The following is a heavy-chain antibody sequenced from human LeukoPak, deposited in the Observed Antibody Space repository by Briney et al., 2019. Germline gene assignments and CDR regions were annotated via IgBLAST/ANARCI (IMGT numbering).Heavy chain of an antibody. CDR1: GFTFNNGR. V-gene: IGHV3-15*01. Sequence: GGSLRLSCAASGFTFNNGRMNWVRQAPGKGLEWVGRIKSKTDGGTIDYAAPVEGRFTISRDDSKNTLYLQMNSLKTEDTGVYYCTTNIYGRAGIGYWGQGTLVTASS. J-gene: IGHJ4*02. CDR2: IKSKTDGGTI. D-gene: IGHD5-18*01. CDR3: TTNIYGRAGIGY.